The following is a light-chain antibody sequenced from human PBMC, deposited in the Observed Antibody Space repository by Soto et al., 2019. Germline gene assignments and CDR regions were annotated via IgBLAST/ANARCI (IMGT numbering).Light chain of an antibody. Sequence: DIQMTQSPSTLSSSVGDRVTITCRASQSISSWLAWYQQKPGQAPKLLIYGASSLESGVPSRFSGSGSGTEFTLTISSLEPDDFATYYCQQYNSYSPITFGQGTRLEIK. CDR1: QSISSW. J-gene: IGKJ5*01. CDR3: QQYNSYSPIT. V-gene: IGKV1-5*01. CDR2: GAS.